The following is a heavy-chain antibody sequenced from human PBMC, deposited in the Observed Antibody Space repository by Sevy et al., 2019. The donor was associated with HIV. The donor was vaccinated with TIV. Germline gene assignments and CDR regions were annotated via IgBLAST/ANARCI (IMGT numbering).Heavy chain of an antibody. J-gene: IGHJ3*02. D-gene: IGHD6-19*01. V-gene: IGHV6-1*01. CDR2: TYYRSKWYN. CDR1: GDSVSSNSAA. CDR3: ARVGYSSGWFTDAFDI. Sequence: KQSQTLSLTCAISGDSVSSNSAAWNWIRQSPSRGLEWLGRTYYRSKWYNDYAVSVKSRITINPDTSKNQFPLQLNSVTPEDTAVYYCARVGYSSGWFTDAFDIWGQGTMVTVSS.